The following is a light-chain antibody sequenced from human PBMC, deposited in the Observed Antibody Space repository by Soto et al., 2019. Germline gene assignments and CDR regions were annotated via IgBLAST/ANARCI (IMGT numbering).Light chain of an antibody. CDR3: SSYTGASSLV. J-gene: IGLJ2*01. V-gene: IGLV2-14*01. Sequence: QSVLTQPASVSGSPGQSITISCTGTSSDIGDYNYVSWYQQNPGEAPKLMIYEVNNRPSGVSDRFSGSKSGNTASLTISGLQAEDEADYYCSSYTGASSLVFGGGTKLTVL. CDR1: SSDIGDYNY. CDR2: EVN.